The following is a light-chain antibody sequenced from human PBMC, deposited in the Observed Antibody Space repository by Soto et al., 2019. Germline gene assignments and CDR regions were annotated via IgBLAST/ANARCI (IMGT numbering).Light chain of an antibody. CDR1: QSISSH. CDR2: GAS. J-gene: IGKJ4*01. V-gene: IGKV1-39*01. Sequence: DIQMTQSPSSLSASVGDRVTITCRTSQSISSHLNWYQQKPGKAPKLLIYGASTRATGIPARFSGRGSGTEFTLTISSLQSEDFAVYYCQQYNDWPPVTFGGGTKVDIK. CDR3: QQYNDWPPVT.